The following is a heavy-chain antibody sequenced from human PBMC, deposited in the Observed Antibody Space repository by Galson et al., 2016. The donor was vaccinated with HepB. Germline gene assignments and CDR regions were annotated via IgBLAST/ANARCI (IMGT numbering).Heavy chain of an antibody. CDR3: AKDWNHDVPLGALDL. J-gene: IGHJ3*01. CDR2: INRNGGTT. CDR1: GFTFITYA. D-gene: IGHD1-14*01. Sequence: SLRLSCAASGFTFITYAMSWVRQVPGKGLEWVAAINRNGGTTYYGGSVRGRFIISRDNSKKTLFLQMDSLTAEDTAVYFCAKDWNHDVPLGALDLWGQGTKVTVS. V-gene: IGHV3-23*01.